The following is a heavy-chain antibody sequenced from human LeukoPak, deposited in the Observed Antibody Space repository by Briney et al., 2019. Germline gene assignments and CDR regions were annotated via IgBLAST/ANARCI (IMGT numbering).Heavy chain of an antibody. CDR2: IKQDGSEK. CDR1: GFTFTDHY. D-gene: IGHD3-10*01. J-gene: IGHJ3*02. V-gene: IGHV3-7*01. CDR3: ARKGNAFDI. Sequence: PGGSLRLSCAASGFTFTDHYMSWVRQAPGKGLEWVANIKQDGSEKYYVDSVKGRFTISRDNAKNSLYLQMNSLRAEDTAVYYCARKGNAFDIWGQGTMVTVSS.